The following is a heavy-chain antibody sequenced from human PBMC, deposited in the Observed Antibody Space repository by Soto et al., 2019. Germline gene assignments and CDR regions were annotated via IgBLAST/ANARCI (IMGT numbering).Heavy chain of an antibody. V-gene: IGHV3-30*18. Sequence: QVQLVESGGGVVHPGRSLRLSCAASGFSFSSHGMHWVRQAPGKGLEWVAVISYDGSSTYYGDSVKGRFTISRDNSKNTLSLKINSLRAEDTAVYYCVKGGAFDIIKITAWGQGTLVTVSS. CDR2: ISYDGSST. CDR3: VKGGAFDIIKITA. D-gene: IGHD3-16*01. CDR1: GFSFSSHG. J-gene: IGHJ5*02.